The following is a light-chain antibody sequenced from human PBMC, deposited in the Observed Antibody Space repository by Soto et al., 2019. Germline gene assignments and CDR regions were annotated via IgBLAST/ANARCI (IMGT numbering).Light chain of an antibody. Sequence: DIQMTQSPSTLSASVGDRVSITCRASQNIDDWLAWYQQKPGKAPKFLMYDASTLTSGVPSRFSGSRSGTDFTLTISSLQPEDFATYYCQQSYSTPLTFGGGTKVDIK. CDR3: QQSYSTPLT. J-gene: IGKJ4*01. V-gene: IGKV1-5*01. CDR2: DAS. CDR1: QNIDDW.